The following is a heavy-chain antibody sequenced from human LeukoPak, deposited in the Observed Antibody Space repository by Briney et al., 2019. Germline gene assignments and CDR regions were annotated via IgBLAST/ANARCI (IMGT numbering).Heavy chain of an antibody. D-gene: IGHD5-24*01. CDR1: GGSISSGGYY. CDR2: IYHSGST. V-gene: IGHV4-30-2*01. CDR3: AKDWRWQENTYGMNI. J-gene: IGHJ6*02. Sequence: PSETLSLTCTVSGGSISSGGYYWSWIRQPPGKGLEWIGYIYHSGSTYYNPSLKSRVTISVDRSKNQFSLKLSSVTAADTAVYYCAKDWRWQENTYGMNIWGQGTTVTVSS.